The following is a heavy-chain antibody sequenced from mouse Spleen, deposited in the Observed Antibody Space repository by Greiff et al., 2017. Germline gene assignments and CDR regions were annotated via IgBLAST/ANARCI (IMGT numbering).Heavy chain of an antibody. D-gene: IGHD2-4*01. CDR2: IYPRSGNT. CDR1: GYTFTSYG. V-gene: IGHV1-81*01. J-gene: IGHJ3*01. CDR3: ARWDYDYAWFAY. Sequence: VKLMESGAELARPGASVKLSCKASGYTFTSYGISWVKQRTGQGLEWIGEIYPRSGNTYYNEKFKGKATLTADKSSSTAYMELRSLTSEDSAVYFCARWDYDYAWFAYWGQGTLVTVSA.